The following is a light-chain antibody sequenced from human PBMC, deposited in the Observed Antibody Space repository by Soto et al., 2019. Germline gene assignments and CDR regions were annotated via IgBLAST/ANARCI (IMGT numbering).Light chain of an antibody. Sequence: DIQMTQSSSSLSASVGDRVTITCQANQNINNYINWDQQKPGRAPKHLIYDASNLEAGVPSRFRGSGSGTDFTFTISRLQPEDIATYYCQQYENLPTFGQGTKVDIK. CDR2: DAS. V-gene: IGKV1-33*01. CDR3: QQYENLPT. CDR1: QNINNY. J-gene: IGKJ1*01.